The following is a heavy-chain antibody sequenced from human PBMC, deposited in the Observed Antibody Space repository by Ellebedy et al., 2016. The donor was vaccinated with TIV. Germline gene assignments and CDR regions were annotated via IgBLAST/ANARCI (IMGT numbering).Heavy chain of an antibody. Sequence: ETLSLTCVASGFPFSIYDMSWGRQAPGKGLEWVSSFSGSGGRTYYADSVKGRFTISRDNSKNTLYLQMNSLRAEDTAVYYCAKGFHFDCWGQGTLVTVSS. J-gene: IGHJ4*02. V-gene: IGHV3-23*01. CDR1: GFPFSIYD. CDR3: AKGFHFDC. CDR2: FSGSGGRT.